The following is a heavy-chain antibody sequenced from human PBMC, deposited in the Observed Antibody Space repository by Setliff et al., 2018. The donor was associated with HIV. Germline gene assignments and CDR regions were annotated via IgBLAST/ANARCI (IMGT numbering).Heavy chain of an antibody. CDR2: IYTSGST. CDR1: GGSISSYY. V-gene: IGHV4-4*09. D-gene: IGHD3-3*01. Sequence: PSETLSLTCTVSGGSISSYYWSWIRQPPGKGLEWIGYIYTSGSTNYNPSLKSRVTISVDTSKNQFSLKLSSVTAADTAVYYCARNKPYYDFWSGYNYYYYYGMDVWGQGTTVTVSS. J-gene: IGHJ6*02. CDR3: ARNKPYYDFWSGYNYYYYYGMDV.